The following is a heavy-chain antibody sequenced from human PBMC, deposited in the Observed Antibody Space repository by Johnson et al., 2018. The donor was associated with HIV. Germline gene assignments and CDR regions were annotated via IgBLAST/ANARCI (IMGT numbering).Heavy chain of an antibody. Sequence: VQLVESGGGVVQPGRSLRLSCAASGFTFSSYAMHWVRQAPGKGLEWVAVISYDGSNKYYADSVKGRFTISRDNSKNTLYLQMNSLRAEDTAVYYCSRVEWYQTAFDIWGQGTMFTVSS. D-gene: IGHD2-2*01. CDR1: GFTFSSYA. CDR3: SRVEWYQTAFDI. V-gene: IGHV3-30*04. CDR2: ISYDGSNK. J-gene: IGHJ3*02.